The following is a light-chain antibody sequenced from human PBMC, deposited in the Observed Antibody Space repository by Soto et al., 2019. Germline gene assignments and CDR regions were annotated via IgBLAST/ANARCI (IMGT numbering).Light chain of an antibody. V-gene: IGLV2-14*01. J-gene: IGLJ2*01. Sequence: QSALTQPASVSGSPGQSITISCTGTSSDVGGYNYVSWYQQHPGKAPKLMIYDVSNRPSGVSNRFSGSKSGNTASLTISGLKAEDEAEYYCSSYTSSSVVFGGGTKLTVL. CDR1: SSDVGGYNY. CDR2: DVS. CDR3: SSYTSSSVV.